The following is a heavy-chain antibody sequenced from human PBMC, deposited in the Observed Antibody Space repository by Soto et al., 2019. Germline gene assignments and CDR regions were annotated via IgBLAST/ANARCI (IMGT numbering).Heavy chain of an antibody. Sequence: SATLSLTCRISGRAIHNSRYLGRWVREPPGKGLVWIGSIYYSGSTYYNPSLRSRVTISVDTSKNQFSLKLSSVTAADTAVFYCARHYSSGSRNWFDPWGQGTLVTVSS. D-gene: IGHD6-19*01. CDR3: ARHYSSGSRNWFDP. J-gene: IGHJ5*02. V-gene: IGHV4-39*01. CDR2: IYYSGST. CDR1: GRAIHNSRYL.